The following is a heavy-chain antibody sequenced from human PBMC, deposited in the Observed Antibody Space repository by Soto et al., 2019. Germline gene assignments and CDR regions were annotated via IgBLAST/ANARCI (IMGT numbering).Heavy chain of an antibody. CDR2: IDYSGTT. CDR1: GVSIRSGGYY. Sequence: QVQLQESGPGLVKPSQPLSLTCNVSGVSIRSGGYYWSWIRQHPGKGLELLGYIDYSGTTYYNPSLKSRVTISVDTSKNQFSLKLSSVTAADTAVYYCARTPLDWGQGTLVTVSS. J-gene: IGHJ4*02. V-gene: IGHV4-31*03. CDR3: ARTPLD.